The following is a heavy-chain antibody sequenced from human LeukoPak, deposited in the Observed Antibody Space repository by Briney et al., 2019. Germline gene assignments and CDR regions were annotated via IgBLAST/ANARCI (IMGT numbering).Heavy chain of an antibody. Sequence: ASVKLSCKASGYTFTSYSMHWVRQAPGQGLEWMGIINPSGGSTSYAQKFKGRVTMTRDTSTSTVHMELSSLRSEDTAVYYCARVSKYSSTSGTFDYWGQGTLVTVSS. CDR1: GYTFTSYS. CDR2: INPSGGST. D-gene: IGHD6-6*01. V-gene: IGHV1-46*01. J-gene: IGHJ4*02. CDR3: ARVSKYSSTSGTFDY.